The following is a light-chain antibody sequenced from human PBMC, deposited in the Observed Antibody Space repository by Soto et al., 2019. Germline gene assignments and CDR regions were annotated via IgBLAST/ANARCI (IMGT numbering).Light chain of an antibody. CDR1: QGISSY. Sequence: QMTQSPSTLSASVGDRVTITCRASQGISSYLAWYQQKPGKAPKLLSYAASTLQSGVPSRFSGSGSGTDFTLTISCLQSEDFATYYCQQYYSYRTFGQGTKVDI. CDR2: AAS. V-gene: IGKV1-8*01. J-gene: IGKJ1*01. CDR3: QQYYSYRT.